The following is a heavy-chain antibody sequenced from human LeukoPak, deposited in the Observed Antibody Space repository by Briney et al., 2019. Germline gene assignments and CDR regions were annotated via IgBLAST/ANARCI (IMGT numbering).Heavy chain of an antibody. CDR3: ARDTKPQLAPYYYMDV. V-gene: IGHV3-48*01. CDR1: GFTFSSYS. CDR2: ISSSSTI. Sequence: GGSLRLSCAASGFTFSSYSMNWVRQAPGKGLEWVSSISSSSTIYYADSVKGRFTISRDNAKNSLYLQMNSLRAEDTAVYYCARDTKPQLAPYYYMDVWGKGTTVTVSS. J-gene: IGHJ6*03. D-gene: IGHD6-13*01.